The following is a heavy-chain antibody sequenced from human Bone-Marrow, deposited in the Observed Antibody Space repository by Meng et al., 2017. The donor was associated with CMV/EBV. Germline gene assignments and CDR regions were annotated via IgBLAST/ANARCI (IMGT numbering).Heavy chain of an antibody. J-gene: IGHJ6*02. CDR2: ISSSSSYI. CDR3: ASFTAMPSYYYGMDV. V-gene: IGHV3-21*01. Sequence: GESLKISCAASGFIFSSYSMNWVRQAPGKGLEWVSSISSSSSYIYYADSVKGRFTISRDNAKNSLYLQMNSLRAEDTAVYYCASFTAMPSYYYGMDVWGQGTTVTVSS. D-gene: IGHD5-18*01. CDR1: GFIFSSYS.